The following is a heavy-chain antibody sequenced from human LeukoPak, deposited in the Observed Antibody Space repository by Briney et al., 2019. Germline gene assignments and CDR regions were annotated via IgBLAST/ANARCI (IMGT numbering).Heavy chain of an antibody. CDR3: ARGRLGATY. D-gene: IGHD1-26*01. CDR2: IHHSGTT. CDR1: GGXVSRGSYY. J-gene: IGHJ4*02. Sequence: PSETLSLTCTVSGGXVSRGSYYWSWTRQPPGKGLEWIGYIHHSGTTNYSPSLKSRVTISVVMSKNQFFLSLTSVTAADTAVYYCARGRLGATYWGQGTLVTVSS. V-gene: IGHV4-61*01.